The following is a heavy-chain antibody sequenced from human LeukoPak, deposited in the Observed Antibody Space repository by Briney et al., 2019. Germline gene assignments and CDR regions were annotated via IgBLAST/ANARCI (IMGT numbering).Heavy chain of an antibody. J-gene: IGHJ3*02. V-gene: IGHV4-39*01. CDR2: IYYTGST. CDR1: GGSISSGHYY. D-gene: IGHD3-3*01. CDR3: AKTRITIFHDGFDM. Sequence: SETLSLTCTGSGGSISSGHYYWGWIRQPPGKGLEWIGTIYYTGSTYYNPSLKSRVTMSVDTSKKRFSLKLSSVTAADTAIYYCAKTRITIFHDGFDMWGQGAVVTVSS.